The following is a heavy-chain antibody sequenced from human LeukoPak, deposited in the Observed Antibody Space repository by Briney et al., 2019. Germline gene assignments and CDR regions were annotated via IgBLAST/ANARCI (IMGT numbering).Heavy chain of an antibody. CDR1: GGSFSAHY. Sequence: SENLSLTCAVYGGSFSAHYWSCLRQPPGKGLEWIGEIDHRGFTNYNPSLKSRVTISVDTSNNQFSLRLTSVTAADTAVYYCASGQTYLDYWGQGTLVTVSS. V-gene: IGHV4-34*01. CDR2: IDHRGFT. J-gene: IGHJ4*02. CDR3: ASGQTYLDY.